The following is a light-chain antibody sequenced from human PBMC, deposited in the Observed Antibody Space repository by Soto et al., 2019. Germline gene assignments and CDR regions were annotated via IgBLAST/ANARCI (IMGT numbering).Light chain of an antibody. CDR2: LEGSGTY. V-gene: IGLV4-60*02. J-gene: IGLJ1*01. Sequence: QLVLTQSSSASASLGSSVKLTCALSSGHSSYIIAWHQQQPGKAPRYLMKLEGSGTYNKGSGVPDRFSGSSSGADRYLTISTHQFEDEADYYCETWDSNTYVFGTGTKLTVL. CDR1: SGHSSYI. CDR3: ETWDSNTYV.